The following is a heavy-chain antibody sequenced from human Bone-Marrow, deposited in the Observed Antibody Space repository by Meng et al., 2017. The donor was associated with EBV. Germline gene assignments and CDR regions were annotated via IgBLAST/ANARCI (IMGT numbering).Heavy chain of an antibody. CDR2: IIPIFGTA. CDR3: ARQTVPYDSSGYFDY. CDR1: GGTFSSYA. D-gene: IGHD3-22*01. Sequence: QVQLVQAGAEVKRPGSSVKVPCKASGGTFSSYAISWVRQAPGQGLEWMGGIIPIFGTANYAQKFQGRVTITADESTSTAYMELSSLRSEDTAVYYCARQTVPYDSSGYFDYWGQGTLVTVSS. J-gene: IGHJ4*02. V-gene: IGHV1-69*01.